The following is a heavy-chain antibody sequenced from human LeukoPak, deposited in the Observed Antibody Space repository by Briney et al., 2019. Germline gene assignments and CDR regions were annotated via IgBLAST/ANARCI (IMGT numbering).Heavy chain of an antibody. D-gene: IGHD3-3*01. CDR2: IYYSGST. CDR1: GGSISSYY. Sequence: SEALSLTCTVSGGSISSYYWSWIRQPPGKGLEWIGYIYYSGSTNYNPSLKSRVTISVDTSKNQFSLKLSSVTAADTAVYYCASLYYDFHFDYWGQGTLVTVSS. J-gene: IGHJ4*02. V-gene: IGHV4-59*01. CDR3: ASLYYDFHFDY.